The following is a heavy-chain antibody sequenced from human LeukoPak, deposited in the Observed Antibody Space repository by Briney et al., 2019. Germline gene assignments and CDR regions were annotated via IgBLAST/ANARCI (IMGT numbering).Heavy chain of an antibody. CDR1: GFTFSDYY. D-gene: IGHD3-22*01. V-gene: IGHV3-11*04. CDR3: AIQMTMIVVVPYFDY. Sequence: GGSLRLSCAAPGFTFSDYYMSWIRQAPGKGLEWISFISSSGTTQYYADSVKGRFTISRDNATNSLYLQLNSLRAEDTAFYFCAIQMTMIVVVPYFDYWGQGILVTVSS. J-gene: IGHJ4*02. CDR2: ISSSGTTQ.